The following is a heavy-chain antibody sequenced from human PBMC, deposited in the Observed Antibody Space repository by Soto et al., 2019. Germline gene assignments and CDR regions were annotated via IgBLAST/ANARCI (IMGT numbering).Heavy chain of an antibody. V-gene: IGHV5-51*01. CDR3: MRQLGVDADNWFHP. J-gene: IGHJ5*02. D-gene: IGHD2-8*01. CDR2: IYPGDSDT. Sequence: GESLKISCVGSGYTFTSYWIGWVRQMPGKGLEWMGIIYPGDSDTRYSPSFRGQVTISADKSISTAYLQWSSLKASDTAMYYCMRQLGVDADNWFHPWGQGALVTVSS. CDR1: GYTFTSYW.